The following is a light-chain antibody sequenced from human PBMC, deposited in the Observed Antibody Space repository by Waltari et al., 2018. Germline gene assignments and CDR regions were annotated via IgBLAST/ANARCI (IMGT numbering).Light chain of an antibody. CDR1: SSDIGTYNY. J-gene: IGLJ3*02. CDR2: DVR. CDR3: SSYTRSITYVM. V-gene: IGLV2-14*03. Sequence: QSALTQPASVSGSPGQSITISCTGTSSDIGTYNYVPWYQQHPGKAPKLILYDVRQRPSGVSNRFSGSKSGNTASLAISGLQAEDEADYYCSSYTRSITYVMFGGGTKLTVL.